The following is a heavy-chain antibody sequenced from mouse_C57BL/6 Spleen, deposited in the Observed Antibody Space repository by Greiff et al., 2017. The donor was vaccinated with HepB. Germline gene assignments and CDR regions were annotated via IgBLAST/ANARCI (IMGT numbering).Heavy chain of an antibody. CDR2: IYPSDSET. Sequence: VQLQQPGAELVRPGSSVKLSCKASGYTFTSYWMDWVKQRPGQGLEWIGNIYPSDSETHYNQKFKDKATLTVDKSSSTAYMQLSSLTSEDSAVYYCAREDITTVARGMDYWGQGTSVTVSS. CDR3: AREDITTVARGMDY. V-gene: IGHV1-61*01. D-gene: IGHD1-1*01. CDR1: GYTFTSYW. J-gene: IGHJ4*01.